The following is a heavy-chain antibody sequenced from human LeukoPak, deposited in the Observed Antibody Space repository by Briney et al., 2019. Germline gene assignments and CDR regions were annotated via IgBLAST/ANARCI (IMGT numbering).Heavy chain of an antibody. D-gene: IGHD6-13*01. CDR2: IIPILGIA. CDR3: ASLSGSSWYFDY. J-gene: IGHJ4*02. V-gene: IGHV1-69*04. Sequence: SVKVSCKASGGTFSSYAISWVRQAPGQGLEWMGRIIPILGIANYAQKFQGRVTITADKSTSTAYMELSSLRSEDTAVYYCASLSGSSWYFDYRGQGTLVTVPS. CDR1: GGTFSSYA.